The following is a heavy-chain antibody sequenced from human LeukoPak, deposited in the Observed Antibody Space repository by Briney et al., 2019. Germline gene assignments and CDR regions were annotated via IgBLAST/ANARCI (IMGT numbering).Heavy chain of an antibody. V-gene: IGHV3-30*03. CDR2: ISYDGSNK. CDR3: ASHPAHYCSGGSCFYPY. CDR1: GFTFSSYG. D-gene: IGHD2-15*01. J-gene: IGHJ4*01. Sequence: GGSLRLSCAASGFTFSSYGMHWVRQAPGKGLEWVAVISYDGSNKYYADSVKGRFTISRDNSKNTLYLQVNSLRAEDTAVYYCASHPAHYCSGGSCFYPYWGHGTLVTVSS.